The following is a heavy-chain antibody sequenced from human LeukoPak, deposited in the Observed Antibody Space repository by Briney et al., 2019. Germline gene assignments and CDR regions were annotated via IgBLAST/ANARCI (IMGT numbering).Heavy chain of an antibody. V-gene: IGHV3-23*01. CDR3: AKGMGGLPTCMDV. J-gene: IGHJ6*03. Sequence: GGSLRLSCAASGFSFGSKAMSWVRQAPGKELEWVSAISGTGGSIYYADSVKGRFTISRDNSKSTLYLQMNSLRAEDTAVYYCAKGMGGLPTCMDVWGKGTTVTVSS. D-gene: IGHD3-16*01. CDR2: ISGTGGSI. CDR1: GFSFGSKA.